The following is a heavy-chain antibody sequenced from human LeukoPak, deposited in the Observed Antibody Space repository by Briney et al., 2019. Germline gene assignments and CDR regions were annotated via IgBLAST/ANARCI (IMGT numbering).Heavy chain of an antibody. V-gene: IGHV4-39*01. J-gene: IGHJ3*02. CDR2: IYYSGST. Sequence: PSETLSLTCTVSGGSISSSSYYWGWIRQPPGKGLEWIGSIYYSGSTYYNPSLKSRITISVDTSKNQFSLKLSSVTAADTAVYYCARHGEHYDYVWGSYRPRGNHAFDIWGQGTMVTVSS. CDR3: ARHGEHYDYVWGSYRPRGNHAFDI. D-gene: IGHD3-16*02. CDR1: GGSISSSSYY.